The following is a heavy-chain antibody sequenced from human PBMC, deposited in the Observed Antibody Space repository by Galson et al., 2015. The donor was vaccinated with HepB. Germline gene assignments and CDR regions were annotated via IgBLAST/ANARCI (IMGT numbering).Heavy chain of an antibody. CDR1: GFTFSSYA. CDR3: AKVDVVEAAARNGVDY. D-gene: IGHD6-13*01. Sequence: SLRLSCAASGFTFSSYAMSWVRQAPGKGLEWVSAISGSGGSTYYADSVKGRFTISRDNSKNTLYLQMNSLRAEDTAVYYCAKVDVVEAAARNGVDYWGQGTLVTVSS. CDR2: ISGSGGST. V-gene: IGHV3-23*01. J-gene: IGHJ4*02.